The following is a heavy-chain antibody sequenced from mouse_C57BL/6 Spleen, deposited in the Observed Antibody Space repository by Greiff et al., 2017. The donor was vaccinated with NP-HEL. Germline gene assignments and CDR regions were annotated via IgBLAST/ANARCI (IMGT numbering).Heavy chain of an antibody. CDR2: ISSGGSYT. CDR3: ARHNDYGDFDY. CDR1: GFTFSSYG. D-gene: IGHD1-1*01. V-gene: IGHV5-6*01. Sequence: EVKLMESGGDLVKPGGSLKLSCAASGFTFSSYGMSWVRQTPDKRLEWVATISSGGSYTYYPDSVKGRFTISRDNAKNTLYLQMSSLKSEDTAMYYCARHNDYGDFDYWGQGTTLTVSS. J-gene: IGHJ2*01.